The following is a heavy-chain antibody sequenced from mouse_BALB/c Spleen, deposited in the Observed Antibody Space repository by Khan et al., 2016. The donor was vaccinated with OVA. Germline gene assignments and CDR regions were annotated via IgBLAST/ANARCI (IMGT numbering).Heavy chain of an antibody. CDR2: ISSVAYSI. V-gene: IGHV5-15*02. J-gene: IGHJ3*01. CDR1: GFTFIDYG. Sequence: EVELVESGGGLVQPGGSRKLSCAASGFTFIDYGMAWVRQTPGKGPEWLAFISSVAYSIYYADTVTGRFTISSEHAKNALYLEMSSLRSDDTAMYYCARGGFAYWGQGTLVTVSA. CDR3: ARGGFAY.